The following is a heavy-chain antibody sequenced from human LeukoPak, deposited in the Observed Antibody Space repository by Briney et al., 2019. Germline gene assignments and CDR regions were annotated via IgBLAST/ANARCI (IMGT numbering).Heavy chain of an antibody. D-gene: IGHD1-14*01. J-gene: IGHJ4*02. CDR1: GFTFSSYG. CDR3: AKRSHHKPIDY. CDR2: ISGSGGST. V-gene: IGHV3-23*01. Sequence: GGTLRLSCAASGFTFSSYGMSWVRQAPGKGLEWVSGISGSGGSTYYADSVKGRFTISRDNSKNTLYLRMNGLRAEDTAVYYCAKRSHHKPIDYWGQGTLVTVSS.